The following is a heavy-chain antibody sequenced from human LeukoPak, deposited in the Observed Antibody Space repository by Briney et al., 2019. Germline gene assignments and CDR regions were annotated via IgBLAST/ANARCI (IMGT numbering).Heavy chain of an antibody. J-gene: IGHJ3*02. V-gene: IGHV3-21*01. CDR3: ARYRHRGLRQPNAFDI. D-gene: IGHD3-10*01. Sequence: PGGSLRLSCAASGFTFSSYSMNWVRQAPGKGLEWVSSISSSSSYIYYADSVKGRFTISRDNAKNSLYLQMNSLRAEDTAVYYCARYRHRGLRQPNAFDIWGQGTMVTVSS. CDR2: ISSSSSYI. CDR1: GFTFSSYS.